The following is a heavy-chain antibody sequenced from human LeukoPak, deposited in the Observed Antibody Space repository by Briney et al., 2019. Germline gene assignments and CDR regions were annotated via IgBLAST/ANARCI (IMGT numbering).Heavy chain of an antibody. CDR3: ARSPMVRGVIIPYYGMDV. D-gene: IGHD3-10*01. V-gene: IGHV4-30-4*01. J-gene: IGHJ6*02. CDR2: IYYSGST. Sequence: SQPLSLTCTVSGGSISSGDYYWSWIRQPPGKGLEWIGYIYYSGSTYYNPSLKSRVTISVDTSKNQFSLKLSSVTAADTAVYYCARSPMVRGVIIPYYGMDVWGQGTTVTVSS. CDR1: GGSISSGDYY.